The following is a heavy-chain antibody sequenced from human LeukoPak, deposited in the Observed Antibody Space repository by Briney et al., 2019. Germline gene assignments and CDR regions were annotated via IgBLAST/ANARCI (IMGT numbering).Heavy chain of an antibody. CDR3: ARVGKRITIFGVVIPNAFDI. CDR2: IYSGGST. CDR1: GFSFSDLW. J-gene: IGHJ3*02. V-gene: IGHV3-53*01. Sequence: GGSLRLSCAASGFSFSDLWLHWVRQAPGKGLEWVSVIYSGGSTYYADSVKGRFTISRDNSKNTLYLQMNSLRAEDTAVYYCARVGKRITIFGVVIPNAFDIWGQGTMVTVSS. D-gene: IGHD3-3*01.